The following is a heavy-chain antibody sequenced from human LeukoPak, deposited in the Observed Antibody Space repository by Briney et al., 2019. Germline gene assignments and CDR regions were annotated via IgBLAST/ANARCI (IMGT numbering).Heavy chain of an antibody. V-gene: IGHV4-34*01. D-gene: IGHD6-19*01. CDR2: INHSGST. J-gene: IGHJ4*02. Sequence: SETLSLTCAVYGGSLSGYYWSWIRQPPGKGLEWIGEINHSGSTNYNPSLKSRVTISVDTSKNQFSLKLSSVTAADTAVYFRARHSGWYVYWGQGTLVTVSS. CDR3: ARHSGWYVY. CDR1: GGSLSGYY.